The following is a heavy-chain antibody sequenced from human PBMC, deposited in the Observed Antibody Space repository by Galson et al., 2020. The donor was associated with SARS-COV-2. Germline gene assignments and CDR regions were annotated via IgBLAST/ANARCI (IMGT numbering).Heavy chain of an antibody. CDR2: ISDDGNKK. Sequence: GGSLRLSCAASGFPFSSNAMHWVRQAPGKGLEWVTVISDDGNKKYYAESVRGRFGISRDNSDNTLYLQMNSLRIDDTGIYYCATERYHNFRGLESWGQGTLVTVSS. J-gene: IGHJ5*02. CDR1: GFPFSSNA. CDR3: ATERYHNFRGLES. D-gene: IGHD3-3*01. V-gene: IGHV3-30*09.